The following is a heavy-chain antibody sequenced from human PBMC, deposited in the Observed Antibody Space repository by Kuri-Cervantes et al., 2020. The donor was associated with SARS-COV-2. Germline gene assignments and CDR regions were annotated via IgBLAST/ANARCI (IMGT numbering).Heavy chain of an antibody. J-gene: IGHJ6*03. V-gene: IGHV4-39*07. CDR2: IYYSGST. D-gene: IGHD6-13*01. CDR3: ARALGGSSWAVYYYYYMDV. CDR1: GGSISSSSYY. Sequence: GSLRLSCTASGGSISSSSYYWGWIRQPPGKGLEWIGSIYYSGSTYYNPSLKSRVTISVDTSKNQFSLKLSSVTAADTAVYYCARALGGSSWAVYYYYYMDVWGKGTTVTVSS.